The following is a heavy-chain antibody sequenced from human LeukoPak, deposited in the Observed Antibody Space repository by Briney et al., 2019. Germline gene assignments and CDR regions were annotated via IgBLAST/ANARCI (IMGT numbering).Heavy chain of an antibody. J-gene: IGHJ4*02. V-gene: IGHV4-34*01. CDR1: GFTFNRYN. D-gene: IGHD3-16*02. CDR2: INHSASA. CDR3: AREIIWGTYRRLYYFDS. Sequence: GSLRLSCAASGFTFNRYNMNWVRQVPGKGLEWIGEINHSASARYSPSLKSRVTMSVDTSKNQFSLKLTSVTAADTAIYYCAREIIWGTYRRLYYFDSWGQGTLVTVSS.